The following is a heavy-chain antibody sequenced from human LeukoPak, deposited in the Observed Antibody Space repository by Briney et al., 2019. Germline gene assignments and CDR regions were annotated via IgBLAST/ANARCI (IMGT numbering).Heavy chain of an antibody. V-gene: IGHV4-59*11. CDR3: ASSDYYDSSGYYDDAFDI. CDR2: IYYSGST. CDR1: GGSLSTHH. J-gene: IGHJ3*02. D-gene: IGHD3-22*01. Sequence: SETLSLTCVVSGGSLSTHHWSWIRQPPGKGLEWIGYIYYSGSTNYNPSLKSRVTISVDTSKDQFSLKLSSVTAADTAVYYCASSDYYDSSGYYDDAFDIWGQGTMVTVSS.